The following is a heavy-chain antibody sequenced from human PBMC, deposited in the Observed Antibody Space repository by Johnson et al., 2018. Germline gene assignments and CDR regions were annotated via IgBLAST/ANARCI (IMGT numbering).Heavy chain of an antibody. CDR1: GASITGYY. CDR3: ARGQWERNAFDI. Sequence: QVRLREAGPGLVEPSETLSLTCTVFGASITGYYWTWIRQPPGKGLEWIGYIYYSGSTNYNPSLKSRVTRSVGTSTNQFSLNLTSVTAADTAVYYCARGQWERNAFDIWDQGTKVTVSS. D-gene: IGHD1-26*01. CDR2: IYYSGST. V-gene: IGHV4-59*01. J-gene: IGHJ3*02.